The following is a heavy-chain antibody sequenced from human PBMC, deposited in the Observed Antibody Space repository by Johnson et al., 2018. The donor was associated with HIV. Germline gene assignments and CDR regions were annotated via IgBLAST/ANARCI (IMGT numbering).Heavy chain of an antibody. Sequence: VQLVESGGGVVQTGRSLRLSCAASGFTFSSYVMTWVGQAPGKGLEWVSGISWNSGSIGYADSVKGRFTISRDNAKNSLYLQMNSLRAEDTAVYYCARGTPWDAFDIWGQGTMVTVSS. V-gene: IGHV3-48*04. CDR2: ISWNSGSI. J-gene: IGHJ3*02. CDR1: GFTFSSYV. CDR3: ARGTPWDAFDI.